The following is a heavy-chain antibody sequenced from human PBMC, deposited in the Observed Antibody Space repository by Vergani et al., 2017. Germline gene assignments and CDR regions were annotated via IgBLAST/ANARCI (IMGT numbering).Heavy chain of an antibody. V-gene: IGHV4-59*02. D-gene: IGHD3-10*01. J-gene: IGHJ4*02. CDR3: ARSLIYYGAGSPDY. CDR1: GASVNSYY. Sequence: QVQLQESGPGLVKPSETLSLTCPVSGASVNSYYWSWIRQPPGKGLEWLGYVSFRGDTLYDPSVKGRMTISLNTSSNQFSLYLTTVTAADTAVYYCARSLIYYGAGSPDYWGQGTLVTVSS. CDR2: VSFRGDT.